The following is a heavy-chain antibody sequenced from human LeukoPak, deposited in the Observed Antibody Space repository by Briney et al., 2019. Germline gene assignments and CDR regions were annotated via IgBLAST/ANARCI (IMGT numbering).Heavy chain of an antibody. CDR1: GGSFSGYY. CDR3: ARGTRCTNGVCYRGAAFDY. J-gene: IGHJ4*02. V-gene: IGHV4-34*01. CDR2: INHSGST. D-gene: IGHD2-8*01. Sequence: PSETLSLTCAVYGGSFSGYYWSWIRQPPGKGLEWIGEINHSGSTNYNPSLKSRVTISVDTSKNQFSLKLSSVTAADTAVYYCARGTRCTNGVCYRGAAFDYWGQGTLVTVSS.